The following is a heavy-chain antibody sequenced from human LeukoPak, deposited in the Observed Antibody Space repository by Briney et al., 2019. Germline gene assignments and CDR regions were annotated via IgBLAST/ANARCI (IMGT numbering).Heavy chain of an antibody. V-gene: IGHV3-48*03. CDR2: ISSSGSTI. CDR1: GFTFSSYE. J-gene: IGHJ4*02. Sequence: GGSLRLXCAASGFTFSSYEMNWDRQAPGKGLEWVSYISSSGSTIYYADSVKGRFTISRDNAKNSLYLQMNSLRAEDTAVYYCARSQYNWNVLGYFDYWGQGTLVTVSS. D-gene: IGHD1-1*01. CDR3: ARSQYNWNVLGYFDY.